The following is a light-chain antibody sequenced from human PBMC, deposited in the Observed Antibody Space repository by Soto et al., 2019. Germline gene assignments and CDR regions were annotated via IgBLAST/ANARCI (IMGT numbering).Light chain of an antibody. CDR3: SSYTSGSTPYVV. V-gene: IGLV2-14*01. CDR2: EVS. CDR1: SSDVGGYNY. J-gene: IGLJ2*01. Sequence: QLVLTQPASVSGSPGQSITISCTGTSSDVGGYNYVSWYQQHPGKAPKLMIYEVSNRPSGVSNRFSGSKSGNTASLTISGLQAEDEADYYCSSYTSGSTPYVVFGGGTQLTVL.